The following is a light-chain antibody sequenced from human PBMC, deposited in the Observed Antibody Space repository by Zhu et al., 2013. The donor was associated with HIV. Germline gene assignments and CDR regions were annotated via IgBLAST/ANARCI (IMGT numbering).Light chain of an antibody. Sequence: QSALTQPPSASGSPGQSVTISCTGTGSDVGGYNYVSWYQQHPGKAPKLMIYGVSKRPSGVPGRFSGSKSGSTASLTISGLQAEDEAGYYCSSYTSSSTLVFGGGTKLTVL. CDR1: GSDVGGYNY. CDR3: SSYTSSSTLV. J-gene: IGLJ2*01. CDR2: GVS. V-gene: IGLV2-8*01.